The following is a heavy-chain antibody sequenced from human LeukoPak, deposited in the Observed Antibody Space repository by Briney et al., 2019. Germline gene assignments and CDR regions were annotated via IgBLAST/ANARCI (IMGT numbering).Heavy chain of an antibody. CDR3: ATGEELQPFDY. J-gene: IGHJ4*02. V-gene: IGHV3-21*01. CDR1: GFTFSSSA. Sequence: GGSLRLSCAASGFTFSSSAMSWVRQAPGKGLEWVSSISSGSSYIYYADSVKGRFTISRDNAKDSLYLQMNSLRAEDTAVYYCATGEELQPFDYWGQGTLVTVSS. D-gene: IGHD1-26*01. CDR2: ISSGSSYI.